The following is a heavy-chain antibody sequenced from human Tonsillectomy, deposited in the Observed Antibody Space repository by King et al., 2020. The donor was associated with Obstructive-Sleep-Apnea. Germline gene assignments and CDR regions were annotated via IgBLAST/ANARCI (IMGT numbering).Heavy chain of an antibody. CDR2: IYYSGST. D-gene: IGHD2-21*02. V-gene: IGHV4-39*07. CDR1: GGSISSSSYY. Sequence: QLQESGPGLVKPSETLSLTCTVSGGSISSSSYYLGWIRQPPGKGLEWIGSIYYSGSTYYNPSLTGRVTISVDTSKNQFSLKLGSVTAADTAVYYCARDQQGVVTALPFDYWGQGTLVTVSS. CDR3: ARDQQGVVTALPFDY. J-gene: IGHJ4*02.